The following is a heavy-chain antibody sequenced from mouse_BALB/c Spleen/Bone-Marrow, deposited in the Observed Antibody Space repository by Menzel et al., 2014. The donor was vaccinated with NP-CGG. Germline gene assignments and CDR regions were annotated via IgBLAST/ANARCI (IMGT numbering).Heavy chain of an antibody. D-gene: IGHD1-1*01. CDR1: GFTFSSYI. CDR3: ARHPIYYYGSSWGNYAMDY. CDR2: ISNGGGST. V-gene: IGHV5-12-2*01. Sequence: EVQVVESGGGLVQPGGSLKLSCAASGFTFSSYIMSWVRQTPEKRLEWVAYISNGGGSTHYPDTVKGRFTISRDNAKNTLHLQMSSLKSEDTAMYYCARHPIYYYGSSWGNYAMDYWGQGTSVTVSS. J-gene: IGHJ4*01.